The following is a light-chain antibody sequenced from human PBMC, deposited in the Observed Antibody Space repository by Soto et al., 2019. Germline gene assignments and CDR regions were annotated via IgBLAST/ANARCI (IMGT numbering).Light chain of an antibody. CDR2: TAS. V-gene: IGKV1-39*01. CDR3: QQSYTTPLT. Sequence: DIQMTQSPSSLSASVGDRVTITCRASQNIINYLNWYQQKPGKAPNLLVYTASSLQSGVPSRFSGSGSGTDFTLTISSLQPEDFATYYCQQSYTTPLTFGGGTKVEIK. J-gene: IGKJ4*01. CDR1: QNIINY.